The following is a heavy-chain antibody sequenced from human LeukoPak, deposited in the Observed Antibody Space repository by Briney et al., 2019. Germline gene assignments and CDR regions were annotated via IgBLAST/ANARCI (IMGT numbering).Heavy chain of an antibody. Sequence: GGSLRLSCAASGFTVSSNYMSWVRQAPGKGLEWVSAISGSGGSTYYADSVKGRFTISRDNSKNTLYLQMNSLRAEDTAVYYCAKDLVVPAAPSDYWGQGTLVTVSS. J-gene: IGHJ4*02. CDR1: GFTVSSNY. D-gene: IGHD2-2*01. V-gene: IGHV3-23*01. CDR2: ISGSGGST. CDR3: AKDLVVPAAPSDY.